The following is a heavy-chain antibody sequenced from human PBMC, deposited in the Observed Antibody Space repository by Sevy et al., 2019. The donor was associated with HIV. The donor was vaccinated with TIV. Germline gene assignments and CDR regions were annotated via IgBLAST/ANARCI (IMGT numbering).Heavy chain of an antibody. J-gene: IGHJ4*02. CDR2: ISHSGGTP. CDR3: AKEFLRYTSGWYFDC. CDR1: GFTFSDYG. Sequence: GGSLRLSCAASGFTFSDYGMHWVRQAPGKELEWVAVISHSGGTPFYADSVRGRFTISRDNSKNTLYLHMSSPRVEDTAIYYCAKEFLRYTSGWYFDCWGQGTLVTVSS. V-gene: IGHV3-30*18. D-gene: IGHD6-19*01.